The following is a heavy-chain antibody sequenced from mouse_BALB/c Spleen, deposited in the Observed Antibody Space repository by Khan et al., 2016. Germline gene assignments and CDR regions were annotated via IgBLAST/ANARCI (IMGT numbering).Heavy chain of an antibody. J-gene: IGHJ2*01. CDR3: ARGNSYYDYDY. CDR1: GYTFTTYW. D-gene: IGHD2-4*01. V-gene: IGHV1-87*01. CDR2: IYPGDGDT. Sequence: QVQLKQSGAELARPGASVKLSCKASGYTFTTYWMQWVKQRPGQGLEGIGAIYPGDGDTRYTQKFKGKATLTADKSYSTAYMQLSSLASDDSAVYYCARGNSYYDYDYWGQGTTLTVSS.